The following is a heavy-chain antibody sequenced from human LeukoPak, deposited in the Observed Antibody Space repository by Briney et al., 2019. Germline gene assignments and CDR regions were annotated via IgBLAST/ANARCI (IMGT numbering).Heavy chain of an antibody. CDR2: INPNSGGT. CDR1: GYTFTGYY. V-gene: IGHV1-2*02. D-gene: IGHD3-10*01. Sequence: ASVKVSCKASGYTFTGYYMHWVRQAPGQGLEWMGWINPNSGGTNYAQKFQGRVTMTRDTSISTAYMERSRLRSDDTAVYYCARALTGSGSQLFDYWGQGTLVTVSS. J-gene: IGHJ4*02. CDR3: ARALTGSGSQLFDY.